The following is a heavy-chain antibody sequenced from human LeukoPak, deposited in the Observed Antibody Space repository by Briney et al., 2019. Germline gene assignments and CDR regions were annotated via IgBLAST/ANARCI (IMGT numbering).Heavy chain of an antibody. J-gene: IGHJ3*01. D-gene: IGHD2-21*01. CDR3: AKYRGCGDECYYLLGGVQNGFDV. Sequence: GRSLRLSCAASGFTFDDYAMHWVRQAPGKGLEWVSGISWNSGSIGYADSVKGRFTISRDNAKNSLYLQMNSLRAEDAALYYCAKYRGCGDECYYLLGGVQNGFDVWGQGTTVTVSS. V-gene: IGHV3-9*01. CDR1: GFTFDDYA. CDR2: ISWNSGSI.